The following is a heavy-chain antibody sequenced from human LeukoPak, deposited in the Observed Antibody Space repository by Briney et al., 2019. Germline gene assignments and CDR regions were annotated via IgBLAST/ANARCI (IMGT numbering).Heavy chain of an antibody. CDR1: GGSFSGYY. CDR2: INHSGST. CDR3: ARTAFDI. V-gene: IGHV4-34*01. J-gene: IGHJ3*02. Sequence: PSETLSLTCAVYGGSFSGYYWSWIRQPPGKGLEWIGEINHSGSTNYNPSRKSRVTITVDTSKNQFSLKLSSVAAADTAVDYCARTAFDIWGQGTMVTVSS.